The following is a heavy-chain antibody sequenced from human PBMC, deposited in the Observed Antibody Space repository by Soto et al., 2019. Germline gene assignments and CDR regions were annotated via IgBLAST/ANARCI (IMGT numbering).Heavy chain of an antibody. D-gene: IGHD3-22*01. J-gene: IGHJ4*02. V-gene: IGHV3-23*01. Sequence: GGSLRLSCAASGFMFNNYAMSWVRQAPGKGLEWVSTVSVSGGTTYYADSLKGRFTISRDNSKKTVYLQMNRLRADDTAIYYCAKGLYYYDSSGYRLFDYWGQGTMVTVYS. CDR1: GFMFNNYA. CDR3: AKGLYYYDSSGYRLFDY. CDR2: VSVSGGTT.